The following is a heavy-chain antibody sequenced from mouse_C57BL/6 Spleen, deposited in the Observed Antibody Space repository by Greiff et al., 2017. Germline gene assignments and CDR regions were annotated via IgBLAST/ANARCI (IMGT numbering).Heavy chain of an antibody. CDR1: GYSITSGYY. D-gene: IGHD2-4*01. Sequence: ESGPGLVKPSQSLSLTCSVTGYSITSGYYWNWIRQFPGNKLEWMGYISYDGSNNYNPSLKNRISITRDTSKNQFFLKLNSVTTEDTATYYCARGGIYYDYDDGFDYWGQGTTLTVSS. CDR3: ARGGIYYDYDDGFDY. J-gene: IGHJ2*01. CDR2: ISYDGSN. V-gene: IGHV3-6*01.